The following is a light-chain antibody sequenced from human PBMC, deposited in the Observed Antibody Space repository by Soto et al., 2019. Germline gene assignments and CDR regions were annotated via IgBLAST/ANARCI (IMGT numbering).Light chain of an antibody. J-gene: IGKJ1*01. CDR1: QSVSSN. CDR2: GAS. CDR3: QQYNNWPRT. V-gene: IGKV3-15*01. Sequence: EIVMTQSPATQSESPGQRDTLSCRASQSVSSNLAWYQQKPGQAPRLLIYGASTRATGIPARFSGSGSGTEFTLTISSLQSEDFAVYYCQQYNNWPRTFGQGTKVDIK.